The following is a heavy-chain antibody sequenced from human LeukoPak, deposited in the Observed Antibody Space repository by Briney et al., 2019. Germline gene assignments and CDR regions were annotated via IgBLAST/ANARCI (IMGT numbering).Heavy chain of an antibody. J-gene: IGHJ4*02. CDR2: IWYDGSNS. D-gene: IGHD4-23*01. CDR1: GFTFSSYG. CDR3: ARDRSFAEVGGNGPLGH. Sequence: GGSLRLSCAASGFTFSSYGMHWVRQAPGKGLEWVAVIWYDGSNSYYVDSVKGRFTISRDNSKNTLYLQMNSLRAEDTAVYYCARDRSFAEVGGNGPLGHWGQGTLVTVSS. V-gene: IGHV3-33*01.